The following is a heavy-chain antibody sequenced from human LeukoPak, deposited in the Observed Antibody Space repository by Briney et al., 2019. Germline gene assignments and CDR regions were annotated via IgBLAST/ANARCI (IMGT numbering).Heavy chain of an antibody. CDR2: IGVSDAST. CDR1: GFTFSTYA. J-gene: IGHJ4*02. CDR3: AKRSGSGSQEYFDY. Sequence: GGSLRLSCVGSGFTFSTYAMNWVRQAPGKGLEWVSGIGVSDASTYYADSVKGRFIVSRDTSKNTLYLQMNSLRAEDTAMYYCAKRSGSGSQEYFDYWGQGTVVTVSS. V-gene: IGHV3-23*01. D-gene: IGHD3-10*01.